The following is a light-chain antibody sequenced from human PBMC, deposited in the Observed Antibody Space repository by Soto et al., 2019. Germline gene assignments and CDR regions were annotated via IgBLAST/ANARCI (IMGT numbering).Light chain of an antibody. CDR1: QSVSSSY. Sequence: EIVLTQSPGTLSLSPGERATLSCRASQSVSSSYLAWYQQRRGQAPRLLIYGATSRATGIPDRFSGSGSGTDFSLTISRLEPEDFAVYYCQHYDSLRWTFGLGTKVDNK. V-gene: IGKV3-20*01. CDR2: GAT. CDR3: QHYDSLRWT. J-gene: IGKJ1*01.